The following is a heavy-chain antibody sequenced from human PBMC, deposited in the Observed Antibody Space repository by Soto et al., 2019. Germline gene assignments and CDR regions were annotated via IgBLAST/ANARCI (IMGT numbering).Heavy chain of an antibody. CDR2: IIPILGTA. CDR3: ARMQSGSSRYYYGMDV. Sequence: QVQLVQSGAEVKKPGSSVKVSCKASGGTFSSYVISWVRQAPGQGLEWMGGIIPILGTANYAQKFQGRVTITADESTSTAYMELSSLRSEDTAVYYCARMQSGSSRYYYGMDVWGQGTTVTVSS. D-gene: IGHD1-26*01. CDR1: GGTFSSYV. V-gene: IGHV1-69*01. J-gene: IGHJ6*02.